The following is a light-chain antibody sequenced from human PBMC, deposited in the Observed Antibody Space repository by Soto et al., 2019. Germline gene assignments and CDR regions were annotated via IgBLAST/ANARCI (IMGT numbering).Light chain of an antibody. J-gene: IGKJ5*01. Sequence: EVVLTQSPATLSLSPGEKATISCRASQSISIYLAWYQQKTGQAPRLMINDASNRATGDPARFSGSGSGTDFTLTISSLEPEDVAVYYCQQRFVWPPITFGQGTRLEI. CDR3: QQRFVWPPIT. V-gene: IGKV3-11*01. CDR2: DAS. CDR1: QSISIY.